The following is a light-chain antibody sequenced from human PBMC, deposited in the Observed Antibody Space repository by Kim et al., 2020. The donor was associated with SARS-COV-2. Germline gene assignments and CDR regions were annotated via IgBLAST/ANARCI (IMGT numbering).Light chain of an antibody. V-gene: IGKV3-11*01. CDR1: QRVSSY. Sequence: SPGERATLSCRASQRVSSYLAWYQQKPGQAPRPLIYDASNRATGIPARFSGSGSGTDFTLTISSLEPEDFAVYYCQQRSNWPPITFGQGTRLEIK. CDR3: QQRSNWPPIT. J-gene: IGKJ5*01. CDR2: DAS.